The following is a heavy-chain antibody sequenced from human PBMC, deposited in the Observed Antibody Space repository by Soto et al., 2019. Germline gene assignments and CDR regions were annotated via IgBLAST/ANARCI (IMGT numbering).Heavy chain of an antibody. J-gene: IGHJ6*02. CDR1: GFTYRSYS. CDR3: ARVRGFYSGSERGGLGMDV. Sequence: GGSLRLSCAAAGFTYRSYSMNWVRKAPGNGLEWVSYISSSSSTIYYADSVKGRFTISRDNAKNSLYLQMNSLRDEDTAVYYCARVRGFYSGSERGGLGMDVWRQGTTVTVSS. CDR2: ISSSSSTI. D-gene: IGHD1-26*01. V-gene: IGHV3-48*02.